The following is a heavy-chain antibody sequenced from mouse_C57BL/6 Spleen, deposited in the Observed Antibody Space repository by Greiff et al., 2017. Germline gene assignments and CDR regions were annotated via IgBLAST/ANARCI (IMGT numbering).Heavy chain of an antibody. CDR3: TRSGTAQATSVAMDY. Sequence: QLKQSGAELVRPGASVTLSCKASSYTFTDYEMHWVKQAPVHGLEWIGAIDPETGGTAYNQKFKGKAILTADKSSSTAYMALRSLTSEDSAVYYCTRSGTAQATSVAMDYWGQGTSVTVSS. V-gene: IGHV1-15*01. D-gene: IGHD3-2*02. J-gene: IGHJ4*01. CDR1: SYTFTDYE. CDR2: IDPETGGT.